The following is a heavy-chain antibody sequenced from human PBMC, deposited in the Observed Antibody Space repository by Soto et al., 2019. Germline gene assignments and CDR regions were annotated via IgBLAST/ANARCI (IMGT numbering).Heavy chain of an antibody. CDR3: AKATALYYYGSGSYL. CDR2: ISGSGGST. CDR1: GFTFSSYA. V-gene: IGHV3-23*01. J-gene: IGHJ4*02. D-gene: IGHD3-10*01. Sequence: EVPLLESGGGLVQPGGSLRLSCAASGFTFSSYAMSWVRQAPGKGLEWVSAISGSGGSTYYADSVKGRFTISRDNSKNTLYLQMNSLRAEDTAVYYCAKATALYYYGSGSYLGGQGTLVTVSS.